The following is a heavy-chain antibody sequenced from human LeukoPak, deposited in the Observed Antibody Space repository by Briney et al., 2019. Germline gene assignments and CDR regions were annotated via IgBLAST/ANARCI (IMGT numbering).Heavy chain of an antibody. J-gene: IGHJ4*02. V-gene: IGHV4-38-2*02. CDR2: IYHSGST. D-gene: IGHD1-26*01. CDR3: ARDSGSYLY. CDR1: GYSISSDYY. Sequence: SETLSLTCTVSGYSISSDYYWGWIRQPPGKGLEWIGSIYHSGSTYYNPSLKSRVTISVDTSKNQFSLKLRSVTAADTAVYYCARDSGSYLYWGQGTLVTVSS.